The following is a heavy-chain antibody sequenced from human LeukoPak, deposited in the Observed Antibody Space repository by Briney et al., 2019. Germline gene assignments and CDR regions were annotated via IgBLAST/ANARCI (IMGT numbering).Heavy chain of an antibody. V-gene: IGHV3-30*18. J-gene: IGHJ4*02. CDR1: GFTFSSYG. CDR3: AKLFWNYPESTYFDY. Sequence: GRSLRLSCAASGFTFSSYGMHWVRQAPGKGLEWVAVISYDGSNKYYADSVKGRFTISRDNSKNTLYLQMNSLRAEDTAVYYCAKLFWNYPESTYFDYWGQGTLVPVSS. D-gene: IGHD1-7*01. CDR2: ISYDGSNK.